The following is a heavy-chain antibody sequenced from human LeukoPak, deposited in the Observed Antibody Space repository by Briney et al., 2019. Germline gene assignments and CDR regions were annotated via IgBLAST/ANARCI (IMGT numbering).Heavy chain of an antibody. CDR1: GYTFTGYY. CDR3: ARERSITMIVVAIQGLDY. D-gene: IGHD3-22*01. CDR2: INPNSGGT. J-gene: IGHJ4*02. V-gene: IGHV1-2*02. Sequence: ASVKVSCKASGYTFTGYYMHWVRQAPGQGLEWMGWINPNSGGTNYAQKFQGRVTMTRDTSVSTAYMELSRLRSDDTAVCYCARERSITMIVVAIQGLDYWGQGTLVTVSS.